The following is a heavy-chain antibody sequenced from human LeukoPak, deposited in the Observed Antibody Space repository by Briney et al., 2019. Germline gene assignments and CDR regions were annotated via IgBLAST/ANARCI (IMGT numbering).Heavy chain of an antibody. CDR2: IIPIFGTA. V-gene: IGHV1-69*13. CDR1: GGTFSSYA. J-gene: IGHJ3*02. CDR3: ARANCSSTSCYTSGPITDAFDI. D-gene: IGHD2-2*02. Sequence: SVKVSCKASGGTFSSYAISWVRQAPGQGLEWMGGIIPIFGTANYAQKFQGRVTITADESTSTAYMELSSLRSEDTAVYYCARANCSSTSCYTSGPITDAFDIWGQGTMVTVSS.